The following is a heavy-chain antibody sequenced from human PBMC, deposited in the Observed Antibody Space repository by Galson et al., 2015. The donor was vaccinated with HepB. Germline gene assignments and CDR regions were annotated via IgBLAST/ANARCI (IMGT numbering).Heavy chain of an antibody. CDR1: GFTFSSYA. Sequence: SLRLSCAASGFTFSSYAMTWIRQSPGKGSEWVSAISGSGGPTYYADSVKGRFSISRDNSKNTLYLQMNSLRAEDTAVYFCAKSLSWFDPWGQGTLVTVSS. J-gene: IGHJ5*02. CDR2: ISGSGGPT. CDR3: AKSLSWFDP. V-gene: IGHV3-23*01.